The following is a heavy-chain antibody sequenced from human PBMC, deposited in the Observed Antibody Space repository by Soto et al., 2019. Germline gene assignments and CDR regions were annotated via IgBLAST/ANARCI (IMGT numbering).Heavy chain of an antibody. V-gene: IGHV3-21*06. Sequence: PGRSLRLSCAASGFTFTRYSLNWVRQAPGKGHEWVSSISSSTNYIYYGDSMKGRFTISRDNAKNSLYLEMNSLRAEDTAVYYCARESEDLTSNFDYLGQGTLVTVSS. CDR3: ARESEDLTSNFDY. CDR2: ISSSTNYI. CDR1: GFTFTRYS. J-gene: IGHJ4*02.